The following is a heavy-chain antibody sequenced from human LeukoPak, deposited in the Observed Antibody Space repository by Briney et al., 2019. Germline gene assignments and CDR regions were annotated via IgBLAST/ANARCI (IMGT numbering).Heavy chain of an antibody. Sequence: SETLSLTCTVYGGSISSGTYLWSWIRQHGGKGLDWIARIYSSGSANYNPSLKSRVSISVDTSKNQFSLQMSSVTAADTAVYYCARGGIVVVVAAPGAFDIWGQGTMVTVSS. D-gene: IGHD2-15*01. CDR1: GGSISSGTYL. J-gene: IGHJ3*02. CDR3: ARGGIVVVVAAPGAFDI. V-gene: IGHV4-61*02. CDR2: IYSSGSA.